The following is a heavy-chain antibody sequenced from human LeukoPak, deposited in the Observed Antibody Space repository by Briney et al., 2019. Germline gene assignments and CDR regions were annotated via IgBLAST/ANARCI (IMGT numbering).Heavy chain of an antibody. J-gene: IGHJ4*02. V-gene: IGHV4-39*01. CDR3: ARHLDHCSSTSCYRNYFDY. D-gene: IGHD2-2*01. CDR1: GDSISSGGYY. CDR2: IYYSGST. Sequence: SETLSLTCTVPGDSISSGGYYWSWIRQPPGKGLEWIGSIYYSGSTYYNPSLKSRVTISVDTSKNQFSLKLSSVTAADTAVYYCARHLDHCSSTSCYRNYFDYWGQGTLVTVSS.